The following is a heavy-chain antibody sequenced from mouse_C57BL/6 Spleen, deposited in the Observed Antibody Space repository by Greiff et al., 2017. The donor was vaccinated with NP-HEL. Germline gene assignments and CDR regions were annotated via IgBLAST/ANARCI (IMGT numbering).Heavy chain of an antibody. CDR2: IWTGGGT. Sequence: VQVVESGPGLVAPSPLLSLTFPVSGFSLTSYAISWVRQPPGKGLEWLGVIWTGGGTTYNSALKSRLSISKDNSKSQVFLKMNSLQTDDTARYYCARTWYGNYDYYAMDYWGQGTSVTVSS. J-gene: IGHJ4*01. D-gene: IGHD2-10*02. CDR1: GFSLTSYA. V-gene: IGHV2-9-1*01. CDR3: ARTWYGNYDYYAMDY.